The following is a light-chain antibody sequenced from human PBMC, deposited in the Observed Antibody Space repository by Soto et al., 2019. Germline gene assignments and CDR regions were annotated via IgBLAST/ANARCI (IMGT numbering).Light chain of an antibody. V-gene: IGKV1-27*01. CDR2: GAS. CDR1: QGISNF. J-gene: IGKJ3*01. Sequence: DIQMTQSPSSLSASVGDRVTVTCRASQGISNFLAWYQQKPGKVPKVLIYGASTLQSGVASRFSGSGFGTDFTLTISSLQPEDVATYYCQKYSSAPFTFGPGTKVDIK. CDR3: QKYSSAPFT.